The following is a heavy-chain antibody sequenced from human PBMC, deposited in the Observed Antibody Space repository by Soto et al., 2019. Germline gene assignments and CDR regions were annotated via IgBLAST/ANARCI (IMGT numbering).Heavy chain of an antibody. D-gene: IGHD2-2*01. CDR1: GYTFTSYD. J-gene: IGHJ3*02. V-gene: IGHV1-8*01. CDR2: MNPNSGNT. Sequence: QVQLVQSGAEVKKPGASVKVSCKASGYTFTSYDINWVRQATGQGVEWMGWMNPNSGNTGYAQKFQGRVTMTRNTSISTAYMELSSLRSEDTAVYYCARGREGYCSSTSCDDAFDIWGQGTMVTVSS. CDR3: ARGREGYCSSTSCDDAFDI.